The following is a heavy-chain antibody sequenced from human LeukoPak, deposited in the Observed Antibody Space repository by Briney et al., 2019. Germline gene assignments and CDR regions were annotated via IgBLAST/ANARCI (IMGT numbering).Heavy chain of an antibody. V-gene: IGHV4-59*01. CDR1: GGSISSYY. Sequence: SETLSLTCTVSGGSISSYYWSWIRQPPGKGLKWIGYIYYSGSTNYNPSLKSRVTISVDTSKNQFSLKLSSVTAADTAVYYCSRDEYFAYWGQGTLVTVSS. J-gene: IGHJ4*02. CDR3: SRDEYFAY. CDR2: IYYSGST. D-gene: IGHD6-6*01.